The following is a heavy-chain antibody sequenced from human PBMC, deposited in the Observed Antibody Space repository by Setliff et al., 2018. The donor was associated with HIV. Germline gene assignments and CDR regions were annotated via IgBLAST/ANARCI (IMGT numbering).Heavy chain of an antibody. J-gene: IGHJ4*02. CDR2: FNREYGGT. CDR3: ATDQLLLGGSDSDY. CDR1: GYSLIALS. Sequence: ASVKVSCKVSGYSLIALSMHLVRQTPGKGLEWMGRFNREYGGTIYSPNFQDRVTMAEDASTDTAYMELSSLTSEDTAIYFCATDQLLLGGSDSDYWGQGTLVTVSS. D-gene: IGHD1-26*01. V-gene: IGHV1-24*01.